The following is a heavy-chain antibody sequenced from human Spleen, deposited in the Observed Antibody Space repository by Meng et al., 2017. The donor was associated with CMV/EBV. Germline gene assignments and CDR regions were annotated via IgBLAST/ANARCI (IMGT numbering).Heavy chain of an antibody. D-gene: IGHD4-17*01. CDR1: GYTFTNYG. J-gene: IGHJ3*01. CDR3: AIFTYGDVAAFDF. CDR2: INTDTGSP. Sequence: QVQLVQSGSELKKPGASVRVSCKASGYTFTNYGITWVRQAPGQGLEWMGWINTDTGSPTYAQGFTGRFVFSLDTSVSTAYLQINSLKAEDTAMFYCAIFTYGDVAAFDFWGQGTMVTVSS. V-gene: IGHV7-4-1*02.